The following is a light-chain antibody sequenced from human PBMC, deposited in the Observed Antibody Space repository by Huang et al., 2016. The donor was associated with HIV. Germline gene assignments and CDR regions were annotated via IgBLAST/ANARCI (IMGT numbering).Light chain of an antibody. V-gene: IGKV3-15*01. Sequence: EILMTQSPAPLSVSPGERAILSCRASQSVSSNLAWYQQKPGQAPSHFIHDAATRATGIPARCSGIRSGTEVTLTISSLQSEDFAVYYGQQYYNWPPYTFGQGTKLEIK. CDR2: DAA. CDR1: QSVSSN. J-gene: IGKJ2*01. CDR3: QQYYNWPPYT.